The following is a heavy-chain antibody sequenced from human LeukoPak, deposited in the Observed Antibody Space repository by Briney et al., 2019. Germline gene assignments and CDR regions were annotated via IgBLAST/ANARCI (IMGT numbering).Heavy chain of an antibody. CDR2: INPNSGGT. Sequence: ASVKVSCKASAYTFTGYYMHWVRQAPGQGLEWMGWINPNSGGTNYAQKFQGRVTMTRDTSISTAYMELSRLRSDDTAVYYCARDFAAYYDFWSGYRYFDYWGQGTLVTVSS. V-gene: IGHV1-2*02. J-gene: IGHJ4*02. CDR3: ARDFAAYYDFWSGYRYFDY. D-gene: IGHD3-3*01. CDR1: AYTFTGYY.